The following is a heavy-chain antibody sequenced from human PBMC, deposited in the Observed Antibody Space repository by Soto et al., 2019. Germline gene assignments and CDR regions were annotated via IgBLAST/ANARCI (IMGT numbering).Heavy chain of an antibody. CDR1: GFTFSDQP. V-gene: IGHV3-23*01. J-gene: IGHJ4*02. Sequence: EVQLLESGGGLVQPGGSLRLSCAASGFTFSDQPMSWLRQAPGKGLEWVSSIRESGASSYYADSVKGRFTTSRDNSRNTLYLQMHSLGAEDTAVYYCARGKRPYYNGIKYYWTDDYWGQGTLVTVSS. D-gene: IGHD3-10*01. CDR3: ARGKRPYYNGIKYYWTDDY. CDR2: IRESGASS.